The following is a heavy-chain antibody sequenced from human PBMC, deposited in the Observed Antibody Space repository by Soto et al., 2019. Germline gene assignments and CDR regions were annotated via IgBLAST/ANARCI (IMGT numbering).Heavy chain of an antibody. CDR2: INPHGGST. D-gene: IGHD1-26*01. CDR3: ARSSGGNFGIIIEGTNWFAT. CDR1: GYTFTGYY. J-gene: IGHJ5*02. Sequence: ASVKVSCKASGYTFTGYYINWVRQAPGQGLEWMGVINPHGGSTAYAQKFKGRVTLTRDTSASTVYMEVSSLTSEDTAMYYCARSSGGNFGIIIEGTNWFATWGQGTLVTVSS. V-gene: IGHV1-46*01.